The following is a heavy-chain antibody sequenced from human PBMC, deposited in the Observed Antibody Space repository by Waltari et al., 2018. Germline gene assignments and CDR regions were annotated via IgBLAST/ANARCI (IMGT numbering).Heavy chain of an antibody. D-gene: IGHD2-15*01. CDR1: GFSFSNYD. CDR3: TSWRVVAGTGWFDS. J-gene: IGHJ5*01. V-gene: IGHV3-23*01. CDR2: IRNSGGNT. Sequence: EVQLLESGGGLVQPGGSLRLSCAASGFSFSNYDMAWVRQAPGKGLVWVSGIRNSGGNTYYGDSVKGRFAISRDNSRNTLHLQMNGLRAEDTAIYYCTSWRVVAGTGWFDSWGQGTLVTVSS.